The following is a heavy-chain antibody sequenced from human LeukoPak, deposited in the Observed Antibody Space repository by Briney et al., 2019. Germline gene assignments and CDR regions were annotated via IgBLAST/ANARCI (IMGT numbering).Heavy chain of an antibody. V-gene: IGHV3-23*01. D-gene: IGHD5-24*01. CDR2: ISDNGGNT. CDR3: AKGDGYNYDNWFDP. CDR1: GFTSSSYA. Sequence: GGSLRLSCAASGFTSSSYALSWVRQAPGKGLGWVSGISDNGGNTYYADSVKGRFTISRDNSKNTLYLQMNSLRAEDTAVYYCAKGDGYNYDNWFDPWGQGTLVTVSS. J-gene: IGHJ5*02.